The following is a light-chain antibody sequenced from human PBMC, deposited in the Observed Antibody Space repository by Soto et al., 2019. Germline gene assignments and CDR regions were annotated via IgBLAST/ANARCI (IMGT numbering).Light chain of an antibody. CDR1: SNDVGGYNY. CDR3: SSYAGSYRV. J-gene: IGLJ1*01. Sequence: QSVLTQPPSASGSPGQSVTISCTRTSNDVGGYNYVSWYQQHPGKAPKLMIYEVTKRPSGVPDRFSGSKSGNTASLTVSGLQAEDEADYYCSSYAGSYRVFGTGTKLTVL. V-gene: IGLV2-8*01. CDR2: EVT.